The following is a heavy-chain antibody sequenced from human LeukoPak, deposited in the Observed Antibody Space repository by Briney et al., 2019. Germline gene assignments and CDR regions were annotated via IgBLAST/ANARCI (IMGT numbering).Heavy chain of an antibody. Sequence: ASVKVSCKASGYTFTGYYMHWVRQAPGQGLEWMGWINPNSGGTNYAQKFQGRVTMTRDTSISTAYMELSRLRSDDTAVYYCARGTKIVVVYNWFDPWGQGTLVTVSS. CDR1: GYTFTGYY. D-gene: IGHD3-22*01. CDR2: INPNSGGT. J-gene: IGHJ5*02. V-gene: IGHV1-2*02. CDR3: ARGTKIVVVYNWFDP.